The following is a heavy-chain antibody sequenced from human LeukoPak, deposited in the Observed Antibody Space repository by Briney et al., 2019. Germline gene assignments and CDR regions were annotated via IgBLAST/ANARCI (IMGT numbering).Heavy chain of an antibody. CDR2: INPSGGST. Sequence: ASVKVSCKASGYTFTSYYMHWVRQAPGQGLDWMGIINPSGGSTSYAQKFQGRVTMTRDMSTSTVYMELSSLRSEDTAVYYCATSYGEGLDYWGQGTLVTVSS. D-gene: IGHD4-17*01. J-gene: IGHJ4*02. CDR3: ATSYGEGLDY. CDR1: GYTFTSYY. V-gene: IGHV1-46*01.